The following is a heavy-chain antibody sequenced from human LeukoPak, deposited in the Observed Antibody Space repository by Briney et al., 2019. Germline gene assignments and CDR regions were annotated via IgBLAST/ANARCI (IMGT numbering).Heavy chain of an antibody. CDR3: AREKNRSLGYSYGLGY. J-gene: IGHJ4*02. CDR2: INPSGGST. CDR1: GYTFTSYY. Sequence: ASVKVFCKASGYTFTSYYMHWVRQAPGQGLEWMGIINPSGGSTSYAQKFQGRVTMTRDMSTSTVYMELSSLRSGDTAVYYCAREKNRSLGYSYGLGYWGQGTLVTVSS. V-gene: IGHV1-46*01. D-gene: IGHD5-18*01.